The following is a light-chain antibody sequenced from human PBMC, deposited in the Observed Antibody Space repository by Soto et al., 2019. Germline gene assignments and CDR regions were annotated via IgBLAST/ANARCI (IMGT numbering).Light chain of an antibody. V-gene: IGKV1-33*01. J-gene: IGKJ1*01. Sequence: DIQMTQSPSSLSASVGDRVTITCQASQDINNYLNWYQQKPGKAPKLLIYDASNLETGVPSRFNGSGSGTDVTFRISSLQPEDIATYYCQQYENLPWTFGQGTKVEVK. CDR3: QQYENLPWT. CDR2: DAS. CDR1: QDINNY.